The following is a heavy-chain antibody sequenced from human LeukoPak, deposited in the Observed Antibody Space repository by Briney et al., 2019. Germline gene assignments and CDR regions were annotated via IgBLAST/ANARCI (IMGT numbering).Heavy chain of an antibody. Sequence: GGSLRLSCAASGFTFRSYNMNWVRQAPGKRPEWVSSISSSGSYIYYADSVKGRFTISRDNAKNSLYLQINSLRAEDTALYYCARGASRADYWGQGTLVTVSS. CDR2: ISSSGSYI. CDR3: ARGASRADY. CDR1: GFTFRSYN. V-gene: IGHV3-21*01. J-gene: IGHJ4*02.